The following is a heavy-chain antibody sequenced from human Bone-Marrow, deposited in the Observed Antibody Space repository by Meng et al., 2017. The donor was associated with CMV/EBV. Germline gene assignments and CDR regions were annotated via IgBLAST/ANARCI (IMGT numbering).Heavy chain of an antibody. D-gene: IGHD6-6*01. CDR2: IRYDVSNK. V-gene: IGHV3-30*02. CDR3: AKDLAARPHYGMDV. Sequence: GESLKISCVASGFTFSSYGMHWVRQAPGKGLEWVTFIRYDVSNKYYADSVKGRFTISRDNAKNSLYLQMNSLRAEDMALYYCAKDLAARPHYGMDVWGQGTTVTVSS. CDR1: GFTFSSYG. J-gene: IGHJ6*02.